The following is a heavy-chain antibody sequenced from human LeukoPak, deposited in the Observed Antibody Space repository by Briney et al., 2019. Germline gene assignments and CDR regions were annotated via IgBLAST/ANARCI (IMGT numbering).Heavy chain of an antibody. CDR2: IKQDGSEK. Sequence: GGSLRLSCAASGFTFSSYWMSWVREAPGKGLEWVANIKQDGSEKYYVDSVKGRFTISRDNAKNSLYLQMNSLRAEDTAVYYCARENSWFGDPNWFDPWGQGTLVTVSS. CDR3: ARENSWFGDPNWFDP. D-gene: IGHD3-10*01. CDR1: GFTFSSYW. J-gene: IGHJ5*02. V-gene: IGHV3-7*03.